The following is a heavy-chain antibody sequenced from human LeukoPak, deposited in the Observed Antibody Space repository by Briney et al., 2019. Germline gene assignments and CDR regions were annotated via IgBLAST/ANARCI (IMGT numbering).Heavy chain of an antibody. J-gene: IGHJ4*02. CDR2: ISANNGNT. CDR1: GYTFTTYG. D-gene: IGHD4-17*01. V-gene: IGHV1-18*01. CDR3: ARDRGITVTTEVDY. Sequence: ASVKVSCKAAGYTFTTYGISWVRQAPGQGREWMGWISANNGNTNYAQKLQGRVTMTTDTSTSTAYMELRSLRSDDTAVYYCARDRGITVTTEVDYWGQGTLVTVSS.